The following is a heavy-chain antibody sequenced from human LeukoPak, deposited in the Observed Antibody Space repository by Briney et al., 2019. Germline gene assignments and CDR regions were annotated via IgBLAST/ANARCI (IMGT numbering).Heavy chain of an antibody. CDR2: FDPEDGET. J-gene: IGHJ4*02. CDR3: AREHFYGSGSYDY. CDR1: GYTLTELS. Sequence: ASVKVSCKVSGYTLTELSMHWVRQAPGKGLEWMGGFDPEDGETIYAQKFQGRVTMTTDTSTSTAYMELRSLRSDDTAVYYCAREHFYGSGSYDYWGQGTLVTVSS. D-gene: IGHD3-10*01. V-gene: IGHV1-24*01.